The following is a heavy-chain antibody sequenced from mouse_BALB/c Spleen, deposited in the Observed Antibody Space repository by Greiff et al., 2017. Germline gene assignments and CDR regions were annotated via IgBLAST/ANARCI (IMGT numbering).Heavy chain of an antibody. V-gene: IGHV3-8*02. CDR2: ISYSGST. CDR1: GDSITSGY. CDR3: ARGELRPGYFDV. J-gene: IGHJ1*01. Sequence: DVMLVESGPSLVTPSQTLSLTCSVTGDSITSGYWNWIRKFPGNKLEYMGYISYSGSTYYNPSLKSRISITRDTSKNQYYLQLNSVTTEDTATYYCARGELRPGYFDVGGAGTTVTVSS. D-gene: IGHD1-2*01.